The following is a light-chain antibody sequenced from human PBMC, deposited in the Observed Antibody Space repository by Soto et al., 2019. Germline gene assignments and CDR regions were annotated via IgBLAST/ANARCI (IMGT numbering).Light chain of an antibody. J-gene: IGKJ1*01. CDR2: GAS. V-gene: IGKV3-20*01. CDR3: HQYGRSPQT. CDR1: EGLTNSY. Sequence: EIVLTQTPGTLSLSPGEVATLSCRASEGLTNSYLAWYQQKPGQAPSLLIYGASSRATGIPDRFSGSGSGTEFTLTVDRLELEDFAVYYWHQYGRSPQTFRRGTKVDIK.